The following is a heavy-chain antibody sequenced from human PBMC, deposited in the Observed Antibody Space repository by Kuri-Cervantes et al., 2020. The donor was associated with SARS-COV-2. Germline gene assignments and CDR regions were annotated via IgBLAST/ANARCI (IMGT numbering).Heavy chain of an antibody. D-gene: IGHD2-15*01. CDR2: INPSGGST. CDR1: CYTFTSYG. Sequence: ASVKVSCNASCYTFTSYGISWVRQAPGQGLEWMGIINPSGGSTRYAQEFQGRVTMTRDTSTSTVYMELSSLRSEDTAVYYCARGKIVVVEVRDVWGKGTTVTVSS. V-gene: IGHV1-46*01. J-gene: IGHJ6*04. CDR3: ARGKIVVVEVRDV.